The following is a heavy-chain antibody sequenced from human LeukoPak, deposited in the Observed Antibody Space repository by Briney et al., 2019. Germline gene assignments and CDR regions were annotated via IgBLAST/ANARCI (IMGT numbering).Heavy chain of an antibody. D-gene: IGHD3-10*01. CDR3: AKARSSSGYFFEH. CDR2: IWYDGSKK. CDR1: GFTFSSYG. J-gene: IGHJ4*02. Sequence: GGSLRLSCAASGFTFSSYGMHWVRQAAGKGLEWVAVIWYDGSKKYHADSVKDRFTISRDNSKNTLYVQMNSLRADDTAVYYCAKARSSSGYFFEHWGQGTLVTVSS. V-gene: IGHV3-33*06.